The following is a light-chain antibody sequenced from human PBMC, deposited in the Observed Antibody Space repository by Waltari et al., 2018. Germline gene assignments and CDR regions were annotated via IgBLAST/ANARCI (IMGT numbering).Light chain of an antibody. V-gene: IGKV4-1*01. CDR3: QQYYGVPLT. J-gene: IGKJ4*01. CDR2: WAS. Sequence: DIVMTQSPDFLAVSLGERATINCKSSQSVLYSANNKDYLAWYQQKPGQPPKLLFYWASTRESGVPDRFSGSGSGTDFTLTISSLQAEDVAVYYCQQYYGVPLTFGGGTKVEIK. CDR1: QSVLYSANNKDY.